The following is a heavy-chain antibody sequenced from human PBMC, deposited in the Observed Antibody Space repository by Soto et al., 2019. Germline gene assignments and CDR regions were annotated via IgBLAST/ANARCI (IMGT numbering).Heavy chain of an antibody. CDR1: GGTFSSYA. V-gene: IGHV1-69*13. Sequence: SVKVSCKASGGTFSSYAISWARQAPGQGLEWMGGIIPIFGTANYAQKFQGRVTITADESTSTAYMELSSLRSEDTAVYYCARGRSITIFGVVSNYYYGTDVWGQGTTVTVSS. CDR3: ARGRSITIFGVVSNYYYGTDV. CDR2: IIPIFGTA. J-gene: IGHJ6*02. D-gene: IGHD3-3*01.